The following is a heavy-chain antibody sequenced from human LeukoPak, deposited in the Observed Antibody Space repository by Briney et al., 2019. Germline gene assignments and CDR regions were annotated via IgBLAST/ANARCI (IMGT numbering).Heavy chain of an antibody. CDR2: IYAGGNT. Sequence: GGSLRLSCAVSGFTVSSHYLSWVRQAPGKGPEWVSVIYAGGNTNYADSVEGRFTISRDNSKNTLYLQMNALRAEDTAVYYCARGDDGFFDSWGQGTLVTVSS. CDR1: GFTVSSHY. D-gene: IGHD5-24*01. J-gene: IGHJ4*02. CDR3: ARGDDGFFDS. V-gene: IGHV3-53*01.